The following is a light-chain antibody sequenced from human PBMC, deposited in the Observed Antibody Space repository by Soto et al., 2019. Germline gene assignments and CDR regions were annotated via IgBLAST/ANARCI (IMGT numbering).Light chain of an antibody. CDR2: ENY. Sequence: QSVLTQPPSVSAAPGQKVTISCSGSSSDIGNNYVSWYQQLPGTAPKLLIYENYERPSGIPDRFSGSKSGTSATLGITGLQTGDEADYYCGTWDSSLSTYVFGTGTKLTVL. CDR1: SSDIGNNY. J-gene: IGLJ1*01. CDR3: GTWDSSLSTYV. V-gene: IGLV1-51*02.